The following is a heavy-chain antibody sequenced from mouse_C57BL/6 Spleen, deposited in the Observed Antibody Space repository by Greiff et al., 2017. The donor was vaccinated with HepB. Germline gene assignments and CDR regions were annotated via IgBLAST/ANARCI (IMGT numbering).Heavy chain of an antibody. CDR2: IDPSDSET. V-gene: IGHV1-52*01. D-gene: IGHD1-1*01. CDR1: GYTFTSYW. Sequence: QVQLQQPGAELVRPGSSVKLSCKASGYTFTSYWMHWVKQRPIQGLEWIGNIDPSDSETHYNQKFKDKATLTVDKSSSTAYMQLSSLTSEDSAVYYCARGNYYGSPCDYWGQGTTLTVSS. CDR3: ARGNYYGSPCDY. J-gene: IGHJ2*01.